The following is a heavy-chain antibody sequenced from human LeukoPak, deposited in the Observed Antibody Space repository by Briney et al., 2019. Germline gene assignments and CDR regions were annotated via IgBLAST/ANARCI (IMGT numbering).Heavy chain of an antibody. CDR3: ARGSGSYIFDP. V-gene: IGHV1/OR15-1*01. CDR1: GYIFTDYY. Sequence: ASVKVSCKASGYIFTDYYMHWVRQAPGQELGWMGRINPNSGGTNYAQKFQGRVTMTRDTSISTAYTELSSLRSEDTAVYYCARGSGSYIFDPWGQGTLVTVSS. CDR2: INPNSGGT. D-gene: IGHD3-10*01. J-gene: IGHJ5*02.